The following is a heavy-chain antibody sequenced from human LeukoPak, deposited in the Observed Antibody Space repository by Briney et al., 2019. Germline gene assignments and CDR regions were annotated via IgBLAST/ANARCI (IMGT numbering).Heavy chain of an antibody. CDR3: ARGGTHYYDSSGYELLGYYGMDV. CDR1: GYTLTSYG. Sequence: GASVKVSCKASGYTLTSYGISWVRQAPGRGLEWMGWISAYNGNTNYAQKLQGRVTMTTDTSTSTAYMELRSLRSDDTAVYYCARGGTHYYDSSGYELLGYYGMDVWGQGTTVTVSS. J-gene: IGHJ6*02. V-gene: IGHV1-18*01. D-gene: IGHD3-22*01. CDR2: ISAYNGNT.